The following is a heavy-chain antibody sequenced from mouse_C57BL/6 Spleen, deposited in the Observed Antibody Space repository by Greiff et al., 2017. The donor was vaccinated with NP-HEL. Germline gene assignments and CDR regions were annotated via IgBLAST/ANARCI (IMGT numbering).Heavy chain of an antibody. CDR3: AREDGSYYYAMDY. D-gene: IGHD2-3*01. V-gene: IGHV5-4*01. CDR1: GFTFSSYA. Sequence: EVQVVESGGGLVKPGGSLKLSCAASGFTFSSYAMSWVRQTPEKRLEWVATISDGGSYTYYPDNVKGRFTISRDNAKNNLYLQMSHLKSEDTAMYYCAREDGSYYYAMDYWGQGTSVTVSS. J-gene: IGHJ4*01. CDR2: ISDGGSYT.